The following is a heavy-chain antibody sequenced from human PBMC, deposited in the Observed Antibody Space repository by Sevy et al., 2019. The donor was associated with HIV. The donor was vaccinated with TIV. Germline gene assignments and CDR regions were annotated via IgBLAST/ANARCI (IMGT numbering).Heavy chain of an antibody. Sequence: GGSLRLSCTASGFTFGDYCMSWVRQAPGKGLEWVAFLKSDVYGGTVDHAASVRGRFVISRDDSKTIAYLQMNDLKTEDTGVYYCTRWKAAQSIFDYWGQGALGTVSS. CDR1: GFTFGDYC. J-gene: IGHJ4*02. CDR2: LKSDVYGGTV. V-gene: IGHV3-49*04. D-gene: IGHD6-13*01. CDR3: TRWKAAQSIFDY.